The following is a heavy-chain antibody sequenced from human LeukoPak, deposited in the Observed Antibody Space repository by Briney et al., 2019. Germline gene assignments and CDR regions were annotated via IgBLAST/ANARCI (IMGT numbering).Heavy chain of an antibody. CDR2: IIGSGAST. J-gene: IGHJ4*02. V-gene: IGHV3-23*01. CDR1: GFTFNSYA. CDR3: AKGEFGGYSRVFFDH. Sequence: GGSLRLSCAASGFTFNSYAMTWVRQAPGKGLEWVSSIIGSGASTYYADSVKGRFTISRDNSKNTLYLQMNSLRAEDTAVYYCAKGEFGGYSRVFFDHWGQGTLVTVSS. D-gene: IGHD1-26*01.